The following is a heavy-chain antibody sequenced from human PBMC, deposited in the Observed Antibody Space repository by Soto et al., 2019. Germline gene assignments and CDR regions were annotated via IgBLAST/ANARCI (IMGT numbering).Heavy chain of an antibody. CDR1: GGSISSGGYY. CDR3: ASTNCSGGSCYPYFDY. J-gene: IGHJ4*02. Sequence: QVQLQESGPGLVKPSQTLSLTCTVSGGSISSGGYYWSWIRQHPGKGLEWIGYIYYSGSTYYNPSLKSRVTISVDTSKNQFSQKLSSVTAADTAVYYCASTNCSGGSCYPYFDYWGQGTLVTVSS. D-gene: IGHD2-15*01. CDR2: IYYSGST. V-gene: IGHV4-31*03.